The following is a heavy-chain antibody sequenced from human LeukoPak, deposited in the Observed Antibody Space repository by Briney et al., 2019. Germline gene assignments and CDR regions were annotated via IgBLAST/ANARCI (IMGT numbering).Heavy chain of an antibody. CDR1: GFTFRDYSDYW. J-gene: IGHJ4*02. CDR3: ARVGRYSYAHNS. CDR2: IKQDGSEK. V-gene: IGHV3-7*01. D-gene: IGHD5-18*01. Sequence: GGSLRLSCAASGFTFRDYSDYWMSWVRQAPGKGLEWVANIKQDGSEKYYVDSVKGRFTISRDNAKNSLFLQMNSLSAEDTAVYYCARVGRYSYAHNSWGQGTLVTVSS.